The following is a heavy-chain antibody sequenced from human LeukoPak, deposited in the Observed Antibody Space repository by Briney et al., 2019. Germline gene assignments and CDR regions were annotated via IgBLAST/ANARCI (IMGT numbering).Heavy chain of an antibody. CDR1: GGSISSSSYY. CDR2: IYYSVST. CDR3: ARGRGDYVWGSYSGVGAFDI. V-gene: IGHV4-39*07. Sequence: PSETLSLTCTISGGSISSSSYYWGWIRQPPGKGLEWIGSIYYSVSTYYNPSLKSRVTISVDTSKNQFSLKLSSVTAADTAVYYCARGRGDYVWGSYSGVGAFDIWGQGTMVTVSS. D-gene: IGHD3-16*01. J-gene: IGHJ3*02.